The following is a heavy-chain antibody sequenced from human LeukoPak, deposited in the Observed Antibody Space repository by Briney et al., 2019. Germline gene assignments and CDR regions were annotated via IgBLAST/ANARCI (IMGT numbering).Heavy chain of an antibody. D-gene: IGHD5-18*01. CDR3: ATVGYSYGWYGAFDI. J-gene: IGHJ3*02. CDR2: ISGSGDNT. CDR1: GFTFSSYG. V-gene: IGHV3-23*01. Sequence: GGSLRLSRAASGFTFSSYGMSWVRQAPGMGLEWVSGISGSGDNTYYADSVKGRFTISRDNSKNTLYLQMNSLRAEDTAVYYCATVGYSYGWYGAFDIWGQGTMVTVSS.